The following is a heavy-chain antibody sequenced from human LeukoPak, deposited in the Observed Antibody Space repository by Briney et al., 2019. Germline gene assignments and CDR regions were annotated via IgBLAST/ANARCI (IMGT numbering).Heavy chain of an antibody. CDR3: ARDGNAECFDY. CDR1: GFTFSSYA. J-gene: IGHJ4*02. Sequence: GGSLRLSCAASGFTFSSYAMHWVRQAPGKGLEWVAVISYDGSNKYYADSVKGRFTISRDNSKNTLYLQMNSLRAEDTAVYYCARDGNAECFDYWGQGTLVTVSS. CDR2: ISYDGSNK. V-gene: IGHV3-30-3*01.